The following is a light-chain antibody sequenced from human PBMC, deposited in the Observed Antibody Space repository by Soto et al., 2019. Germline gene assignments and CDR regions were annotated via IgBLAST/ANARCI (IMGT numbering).Light chain of an antibody. CDR2: GAS. V-gene: IGKV1-39*01. CDR3: QHSSSIPVT. J-gene: IGKJ1*01. Sequence: DIQMTQSPSSLSASIGDRVTITCRASQSISIYLNWYQQKPGKAPKSLIYGASSLQSGDPSRFSGSGSGTDFTLTISNLQPEDFATYYCQHSSSIPVTFGQGTKVEIK. CDR1: QSISIY.